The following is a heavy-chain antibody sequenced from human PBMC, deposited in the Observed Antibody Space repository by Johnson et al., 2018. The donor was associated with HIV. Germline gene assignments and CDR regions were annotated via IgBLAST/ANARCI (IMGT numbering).Heavy chain of an antibody. J-gene: IGHJ3*02. CDR3: AKARSGWYTAFDI. Sequence: QVQLVESGGGVVQPGGSLRLSCAASGFTFSSYGMHWVRQAPGKGLEWVAFIRYDGSNKYYADSVKGRFTISRDNSKNTLYLQMNSLRAEDTAVYYCAKARSGWYTAFDIWGQGTMVTVSS. CDR2: IRYDGSNK. CDR1: GFTFSSYG. V-gene: IGHV3-30*02. D-gene: IGHD6-19*01.